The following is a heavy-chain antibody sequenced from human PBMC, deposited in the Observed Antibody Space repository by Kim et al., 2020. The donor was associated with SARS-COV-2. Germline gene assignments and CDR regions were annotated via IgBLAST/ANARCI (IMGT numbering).Heavy chain of an antibody. CDR1: GGSFSGYY. Sequence: SETLSLTCAVYGGSFSGYYWSWIRQPPGKGLEWIGEINHSGSTNYNPSLKSRVTISVDTSKNQFSLKLSSVTDADTAAYYCARAGRRWLGRPIFYYFDY. D-gene: IGHD3-3*01. CDR2: INHSGST. CDR3: ARAGRRWLGRPIFYYFDY. J-gene: IGHJ4*01. V-gene: IGHV4-34*01.